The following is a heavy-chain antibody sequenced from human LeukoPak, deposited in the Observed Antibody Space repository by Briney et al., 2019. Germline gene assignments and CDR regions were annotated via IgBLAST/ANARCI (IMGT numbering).Heavy chain of an antibody. Sequence: SVKVSCKASGGTFSSYAISWVPQAPGQGLKGMGGIIPIFGTANYAQKFQGRVTITADESTSTAYMELSSLRSEDTAVYYCARDPLAYCGGDCYRLYAFDIWGQGTMVPFSS. V-gene: IGHV1-69*01. J-gene: IGHJ3*02. CDR3: ARDPLAYCGGDCYRLYAFDI. CDR1: GGTFSSYA. CDR2: IIPIFGTA. D-gene: IGHD2-21*01.